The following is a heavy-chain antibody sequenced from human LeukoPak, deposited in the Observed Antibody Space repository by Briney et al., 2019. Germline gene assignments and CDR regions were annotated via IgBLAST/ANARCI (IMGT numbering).Heavy chain of an antibody. D-gene: IGHD2-8*02. CDR2: IWSDGNNR. CDR1: GFTFRNYC. Sequence: GGSLRLSCAASGFTFRNYCMQRVRQATGKGLEWVSFIWSDGNNRFYADSVKGRFTISRDNSKNMLYLQMDTLRAEDTALYYCAKYPGASVSGFNMAGWGKGTTVIVSS. J-gene: IGHJ6*03. V-gene: IGHV3-30*02. CDR3: AKYPGASVSGFNMAG.